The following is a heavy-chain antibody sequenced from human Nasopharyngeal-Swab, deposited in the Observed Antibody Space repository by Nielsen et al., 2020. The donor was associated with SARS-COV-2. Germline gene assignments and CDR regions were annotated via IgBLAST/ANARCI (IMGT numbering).Heavy chain of an antibody. J-gene: IGHJ4*02. Sequence: ASVKVSCKASGYTFTSYGISWVRQAPGQGLEWMGWISAYNGNTNYAQKLQGRVTMTTDTSTSTAYMELRSLRSDDTAVYYCARLSYCGGDCYWSFIDYWGQGTPVTVSS. V-gene: IGHV1-18*04. D-gene: IGHD2-21*02. CDR3: ARLSYCGGDCYWSFIDY. CDR2: ISAYNGNT. CDR1: GYTFTSYG.